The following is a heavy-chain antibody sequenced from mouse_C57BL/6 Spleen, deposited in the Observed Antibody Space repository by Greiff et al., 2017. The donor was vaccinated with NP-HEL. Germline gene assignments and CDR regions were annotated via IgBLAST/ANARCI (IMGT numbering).Heavy chain of an antibody. CDR2: IWSGGST. Sequence: VQRVESGPGLVQPSQSLSITCTVSGFSLTSYGVHWVRQSPGKGLEWLGVIWSGGSTDYNAAFISRLSISKDNSKSQVVFKMNSLQADDTAIYYCARKDYGSSYEGMDYWGQGTSVTVSS. V-gene: IGHV2-2*01. D-gene: IGHD1-1*01. CDR3: ARKDYGSSYEGMDY. CDR1: GFSLTSYG. J-gene: IGHJ4*01.